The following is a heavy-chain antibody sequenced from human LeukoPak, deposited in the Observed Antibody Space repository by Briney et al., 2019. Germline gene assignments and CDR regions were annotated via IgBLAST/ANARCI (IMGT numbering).Heavy chain of an antibody. CDR3: ARLYGSGDTYDWYFDL. CDR1: GGSISSGSYY. CDR2: IYTSGST. D-gene: IGHD3-10*01. J-gene: IGHJ2*01. V-gene: IGHV4-61*02. Sequence: TSETLSLTCTVSGGSISSGSYYWSWIRQPAGKGLEWIGRIYTSGSTNYNPSLESRVTISVDTSKNQFSLKLSSVTAADTAVYYCARLYGSGDTYDWYFDLWGRGTLVSVSS.